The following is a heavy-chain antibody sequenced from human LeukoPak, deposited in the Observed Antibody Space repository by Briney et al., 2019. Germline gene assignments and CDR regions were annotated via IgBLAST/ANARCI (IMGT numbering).Heavy chain of an antibody. CDR3: AKDLGYDYVWGEGNFYDY. D-gene: IGHD3-16*01. Sequence: GGSLRLSCAASGFTFSSYGMSWVRQAPGKGLQWVSAISGVGKDRDYPDSVKGRFTISRDNSKNTLYLQMDSLRAEDTAVYYCAKDLGYDYVWGEGNFYDYWGQGTLVTVSS. J-gene: IGHJ4*02. CDR1: GFTFSSYG. CDR2: ISGVGKDR. V-gene: IGHV3-23*01.